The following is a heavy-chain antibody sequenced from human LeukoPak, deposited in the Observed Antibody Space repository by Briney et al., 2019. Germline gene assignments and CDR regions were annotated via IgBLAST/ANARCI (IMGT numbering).Heavy chain of an antibody. J-gene: IGHJ6*02. CDR1: GYSFTSYW. CDR3: ARLGDLVEYSSSSGLGYYYYYGMDV. D-gene: IGHD6-6*01. Sequence: TGESLKISCKGSGYSFTSYWIGWVCQMPGKGLEWMGIIYPGDSDTRYSPSFQGQVTISADKSISTAYLQWSSLKASDTAMYYCARLGDLVEYSSSSGLGYYYYYGMDVWGQGTTVTVSS. V-gene: IGHV5-51*01. CDR2: IYPGDSDT.